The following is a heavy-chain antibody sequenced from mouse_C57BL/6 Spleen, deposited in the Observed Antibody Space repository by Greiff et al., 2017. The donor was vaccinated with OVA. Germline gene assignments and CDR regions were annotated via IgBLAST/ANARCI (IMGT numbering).Heavy chain of an antibody. J-gene: IGHJ2*01. D-gene: IGHD1-1*02. CDR3: ARGNMGFLGYIDY. CDR2: ISYSGRT. V-gene: IGHV3-1*01. CDR1: GYSITSGYD. Sequence: EVKLMESGPGMVKPSQSLSLTCTVTGYSITSGYDWHWIRHFPGNKLEWMGYISYSGRTNYNPSLKSRTSITHDTSKNHFFLKLNSVTTEDTASYSCARGNMGFLGYIDYWGQGTTLTVSS.